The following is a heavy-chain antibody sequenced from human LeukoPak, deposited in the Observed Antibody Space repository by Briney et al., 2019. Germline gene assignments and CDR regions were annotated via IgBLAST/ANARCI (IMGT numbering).Heavy chain of an antibody. CDR3: ARDYYGMDV. J-gene: IGHJ6*02. CDR2: ISSTSGTI. Sequence: GGSLRLSCAASGFIFRSHTMNWVRQGPGKGLEWVSYISSTSGTIYYADSVKGRFTISRDSAKNSLYLQMNSLRDEDTAVYYCARDYYGMDVWGQGTTVTVSS. V-gene: IGHV3-48*02. CDR1: GFIFRSHT.